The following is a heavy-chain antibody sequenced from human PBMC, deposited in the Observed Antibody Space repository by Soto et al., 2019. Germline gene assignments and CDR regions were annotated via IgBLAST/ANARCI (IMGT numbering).Heavy chain of an antibody. D-gene: IGHD3-3*01. J-gene: IGHJ6*02. CDR1: GGSISSSSYY. CDR2: IYYSGST. V-gene: IGHV4-39*01. Sequence: QLQLQESGPGLVKPSETLSLTCTVSGGSISSSSYYWGWIRQPPGKGLEWIGSIYYSGSTYYNPSLKSRVTISVDPSKNQFSLKLSSVTAADTAVYYCARPVRNYDFWSGGIGMDVWGQGTTVTVSS. CDR3: ARPVRNYDFWSGGIGMDV.